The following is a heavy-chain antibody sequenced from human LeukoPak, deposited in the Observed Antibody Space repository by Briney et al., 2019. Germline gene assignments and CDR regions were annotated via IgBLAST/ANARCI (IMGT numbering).Heavy chain of an antibody. J-gene: IGHJ4*02. V-gene: IGHV3-30*04. CDR2: ISYDGSKR. Sequence: GRSLRLSCVASGFTFSNHGMHWVRQAPGKGLEWVALISYDGSKRYHADSVKGRFTISRDDSKNTLYLQMNSLTAEDTALYYCARDYSGNCCFDYWGQGTLVTVSS. D-gene: IGHD1-26*01. CDR1: GFTFSNHG. CDR3: ARDYSGNCCFDY.